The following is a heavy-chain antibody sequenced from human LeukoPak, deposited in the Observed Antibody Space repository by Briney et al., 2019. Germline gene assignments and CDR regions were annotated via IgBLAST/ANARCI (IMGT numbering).Heavy chain of an antibody. Sequence: GGSLRLSCAASGFTFNYYAMSWVRQAPGKGLEWVSGISDNEGSTYYTDSVKGRFTISRDNTKNTAYLQMNNLRPDDTAVYFCARHDSFIPYWGQGTLVTVSS. CDR2: ISDNEGST. J-gene: IGHJ4*02. V-gene: IGHV3-23*01. D-gene: IGHD5-18*01. CDR1: GFTFNYYA. CDR3: ARHDSFIPY.